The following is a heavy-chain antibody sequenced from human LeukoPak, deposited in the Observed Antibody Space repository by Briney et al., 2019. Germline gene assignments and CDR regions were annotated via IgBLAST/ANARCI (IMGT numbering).Heavy chain of an antibody. CDR3: ATFVLGDCSSTSCYVPFDY. CDR2: IIPIFGTA. V-gene: IGHV1-69*06. D-gene: IGHD2-2*01. Sequence: SVKVSCKASGGTFSSCAISWVRQAPGQGLEWMGGIIPIFGTANYAQKFQGRVTITADKSTSTAYMELSSLRSEDTAVYYCATFVLGDCSSTSCYVPFDYWGQGTLVTVSS. J-gene: IGHJ4*02. CDR1: GGTFSSCA.